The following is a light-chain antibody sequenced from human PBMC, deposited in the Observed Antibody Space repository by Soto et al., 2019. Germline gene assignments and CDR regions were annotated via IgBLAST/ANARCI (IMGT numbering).Light chain of an antibody. V-gene: IGKV3-11*01. CDR2: DAS. CDR3: QQRSNWPPVT. J-gene: IGKJ3*01. CDR1: QSVSSY. Sequence: EIVLTQSPATLSLSPGERATLSCRASQSVSSYLAWYQQKPGQAPRLLIYDASNRATGIPARFSGSGSGTDLSLTISSLEPEDFAVYYCQQRSNWPPVTFGTGTKVDIK.